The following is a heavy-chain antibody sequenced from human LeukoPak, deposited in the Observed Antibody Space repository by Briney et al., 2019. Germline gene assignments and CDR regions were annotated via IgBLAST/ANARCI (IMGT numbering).Heavy chain of an antibody. J-gene: IGHJ4*02. Sequence: SQTLSLTCTVSGGSISSGGYYWSWIRQHPGKGLEWIGYIYYSGSTYYNPSLKSRVTISVDTSKNLFSLKLSSVTAADTAVYYCARLLALGYCSSTSCFHFDYWGQGTLVTVSS. CDR3: ARLLALGYCSSTSCFHFDY. D-gene: IGHD2-2*01. V-gene: IGHV4-31*03. CDR1: GGSISSGGYY. CDR2: IYYSGST.